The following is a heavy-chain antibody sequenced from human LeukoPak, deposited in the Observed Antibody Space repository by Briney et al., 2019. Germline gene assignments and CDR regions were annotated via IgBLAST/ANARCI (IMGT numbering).Heavy chain of an antibody. CDR2: IYSGGST. CDR3: ARSRSYYDFWSGHYTYYFDY. D-gene: IGHD3-3*01. V-gene: IGHV3-66*02. Sequence: GGSLRLSCAASGFTVSSNYMSWVRQAPGKGLEWVSVIYSGGSTYYADSVKGRFTISRDNSKNTLYLQMNSLRAEDTAVYYCARSRSYYDFWSGHYTYYFDYWGQGTLVTVSS. CDR1: GFTVSSNY. J-gene: IGHJ4*02.